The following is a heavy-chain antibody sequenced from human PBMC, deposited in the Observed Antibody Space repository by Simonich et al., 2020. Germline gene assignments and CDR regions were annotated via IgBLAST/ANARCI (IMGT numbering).Heavy chain of an antibody. CDR2: IYHSGST. D-gene: IGHD6-13*01. J-gene: IGHJ6*02. CDR1: GYSISSGYY. V-gene: IGHV4-38-2*01. Sequence: QVQLQESGPGLVKPSETLSLTCAVSGYSISSGYYWGWIRQPPGKGLEWIGSIYHSGSTYSTPSLKSRVTISVDTSKNQFSLKLSSVTAADTAVYYCARVGYSNYYYYGMDVWGQGTTVTVSS. CDR3: ARVGYSNYYYYGMDV.